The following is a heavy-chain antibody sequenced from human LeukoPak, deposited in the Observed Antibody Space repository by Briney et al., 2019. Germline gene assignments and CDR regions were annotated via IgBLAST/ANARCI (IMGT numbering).Heavy chain of an antibody. J-gene: IGHJ4*02. CDR1: GFTFDDYG. V-gene: IGHV3-20*04. CDR3: ARGGWFGELLFDY. D-gene: IGHD3-10*01. Sequence: RGSPRLSCAASGFTFDDYGMSGVPQAPGKGREWGSGINWNGGSTGYADSVKGRFTISREHAKNSLYLQMNSLRAEDTALYYCARGGWFGELLFDYWGQGTLVTVSS. CDR2: INWNGGST.